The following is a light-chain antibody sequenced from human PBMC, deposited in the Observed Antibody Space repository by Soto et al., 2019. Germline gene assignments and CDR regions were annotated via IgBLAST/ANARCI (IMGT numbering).Light chain of an antibody. CDR1: QSVSSSY. J-gene: IGKJ4*01. Sequence: EIVLTQSPGTLSLSPGERATLSCRASQSVSSSYLAWYQQKPGQAPRLFIYNASSRATGIPDRFSGGGSGTDFTLTISRLEPEDFAVYYCQHYFSSPSRLTFGGGTKVEIK. CDR2: NAS. CDR3: QHYFSSPSRLT. V-gene: IGKV3-20*01.